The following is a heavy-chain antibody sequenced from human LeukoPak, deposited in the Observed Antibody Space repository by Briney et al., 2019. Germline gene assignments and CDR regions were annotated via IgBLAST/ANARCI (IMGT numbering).Heavy chain of an antibody. J-gene: IGHJ4*02. Sequence: SETLSLTCTVSGGSISSYYWSWIRQPPGKGLEWIGYIYYSGSTNYNPSLKSQVTISVDTSKNQFSLKLSSVTAADTAVYYCARGGPYCGGDCYLDYWGQGTLVTVSS. D-gene: IGHD2-21*02. CDR2: IYYSGST. CDR3: ARGGPYCGGDCYLDY. CDR1: GGSISSYY. V-gene: IGHV4-59*01.